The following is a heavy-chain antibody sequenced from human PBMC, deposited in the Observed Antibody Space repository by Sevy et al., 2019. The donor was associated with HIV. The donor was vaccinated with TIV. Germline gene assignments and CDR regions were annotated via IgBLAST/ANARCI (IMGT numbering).Heavy chain of an antibody. D-gene: IGHD2-8*01. Sequence: GGSLRLSCAASGFTFNIYSMSWVRQTPGKGLEWVAILSFGCVKINHADSVKGRFTMSRDDSKNAVYLQMNNLRVEDTAIYYCAREGCTKPHDYWGQGTLVTVSS. V-gene: IGHV3-23*01. CDR1: GFTFNIYS. CDR3: AREGCTKPHDY. CDR2: LSFGCVKI. J-gene: IGHJ4*02.